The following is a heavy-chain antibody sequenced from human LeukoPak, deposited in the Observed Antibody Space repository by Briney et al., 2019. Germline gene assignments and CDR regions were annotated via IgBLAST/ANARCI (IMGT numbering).Heavy chain of an antibody. V-gene: IGHV4-59*08. CDR1: GGSISSYY. J-gene: IGHJ2*01. Sequence: PSETLSLTCTVSGGSISSYYWSWIRQSPGKGLAWIGYIYYSGSTNYNPSLKSRVTISVDTSKNQFSLKLSSVTAADTAVYYCARRRDYGDYGGWYFDLWGRGTLVTVSS. CDR2: IYYSGST. CDR3: ARRRDYGDYGGWYFDL. D-gene: IGHD4-17*01.